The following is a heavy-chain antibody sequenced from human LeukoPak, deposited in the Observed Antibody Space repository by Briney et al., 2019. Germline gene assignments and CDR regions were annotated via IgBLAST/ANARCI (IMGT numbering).Heavy chain of an antibody. CDR2: IYNSGST. D-gene: IGHD3/OR15-3a*01. CDR3: ARDALAGDWYFDY. CDR1: GGSINNYY. Sequence: SETLSLTCTVSGGSINNYYWNWVRQPPGKGLEWIGYIYNSGSTSGSTNYNPSLKSRVTISGDTSKNQFSLKLSSVTAADTAVYYCARDALAGDWYFDYWGQGTLVTVSS. J-gene: IGHJ4*02. V-gene: IGHV4-4*08.